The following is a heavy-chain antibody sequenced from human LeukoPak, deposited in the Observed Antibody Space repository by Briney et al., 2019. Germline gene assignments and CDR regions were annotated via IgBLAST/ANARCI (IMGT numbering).Heavy chain of an antibody. J-gene: IGHJ6*02. CDR2: IYYSGST. Sequence: PSETLSLTCTVSGGSISSYYWSWIRQPPGKGLEWIGYIYYSGSTNYNPSLKSRVTISVGTSKNQFSLKLSSVTAADTAVYYCARSTYYYGMDVWGQGTTVTVSS. CDR1: GGSISSYY. CDR3: ARSTYYYGMDV. V-gene: IGHV4-59*01.